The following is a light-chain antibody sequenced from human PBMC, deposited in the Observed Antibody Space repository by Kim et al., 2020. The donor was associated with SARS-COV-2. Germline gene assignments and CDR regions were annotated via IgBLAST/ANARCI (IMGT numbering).Light chain of an antibody. J-gene: IGKJ5*01. CDR3: QHYGSSARIT. Sequence: PGESAALSCRADQGISSAYLAWYQHRPGQPPRLLSFTASSRASGSPERFSGSVSGTDFTLTISRLEPEDLAVYYCQHYGSSARITFGQGTRLEIK. CDR1: QGISSAY. CDR2: TAS. V-gene: IGKV3-20*01.